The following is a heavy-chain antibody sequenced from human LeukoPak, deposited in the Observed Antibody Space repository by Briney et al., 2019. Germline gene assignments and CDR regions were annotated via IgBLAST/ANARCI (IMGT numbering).Heavy chain of an antibody. CDR2: INAGNGNT. Sequence: GASVKVSCKASGYTFTSYDINWVRQATGQGLEWMGWINAGNGNTKYSQKFQGRVTITRDTSASTAYMELSSLRSEDTAVYYCARVRREFPYSSSPTWAWDYWGQGTLVTVSS. V-gene: IGHV1-3*01. J-gene: IGHJ4*02. D-gene: IGHD6-13*01. CDR3: ARVRREFPYSSSPTWAWDY. CDR1: GYTFTSYD.